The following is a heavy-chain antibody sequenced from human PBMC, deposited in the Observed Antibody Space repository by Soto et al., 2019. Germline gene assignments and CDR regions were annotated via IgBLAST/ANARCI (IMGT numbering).Heavy chain of an antibody. CDR2: IWYDGINK. J-gene: IGHJ4*02. Sequence: GGSLRLSCAASGFAFSSYGMHWVRQAPGKGLEWVAVIWYDGINKYYADSVKGRFTIPRDNSKNTLDLQMNSLTDEDTAVYYCARSRGRYYDSSAYYYVDYWGQGTLVTVSS. V-gene: IGHV3-33*01. CDR3: ARSRGRYYDSSAYYYVDY. CDR1: GFAFSSYG. D-gene: IGHD3-22*01.